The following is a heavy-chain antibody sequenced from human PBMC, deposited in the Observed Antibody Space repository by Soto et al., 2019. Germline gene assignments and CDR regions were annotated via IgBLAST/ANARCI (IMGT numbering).Heavy chain of an antibody. V-gene: IGHV4-61*01. CDR1: GGSVSDKTYY. CDR2: VYYSGTT. CDR3: ARTTAVPNSLRSRYFFDY. J-gene: IGHJ4*02. D-gene: IGHD4-17*01. Sequence: NPSETLSLTCSVSGGSVSDKTYYWSWIRQPPGKRLEWIGYVYYSGTTNYNPSLKSRVTISVDLSKNQFSLSLSSVTTADTALYYCARTTAVPNSLRSRYFFDYWGQGTLVTVSS.